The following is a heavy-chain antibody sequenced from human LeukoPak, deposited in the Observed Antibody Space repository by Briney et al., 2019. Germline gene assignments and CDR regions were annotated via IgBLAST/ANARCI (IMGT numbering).Heavy chain of an antibody. CDR3: ARSRRDNYYYYYGMDV. J-gene: IGHJ6*02. Sequence: PGGSLRLSCAASGFTFSSYEMTWVRQAPGKGLEWVSNISSSDTTIHYADSVKGRFTISRDNARNSLYLQMNSLRAEDTAVYYCARSRRDNYYYYYGMDVRGQGTTVTVSS. D-gene: IGHD5-24*01. V-gene: IGHV3-48*03. CDR1: GFTFSSYE. CDR2: ISSSDTTI.